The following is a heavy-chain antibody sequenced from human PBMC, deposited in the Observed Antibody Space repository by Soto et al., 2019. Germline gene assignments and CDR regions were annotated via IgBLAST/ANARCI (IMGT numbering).Heavy chain of an antibody. V-gene: IGHV1-69*13. J-gene: IGHJ6*01. CDR2: IIPIFGTA. CDR1: GGTFSSYA. D-gene: IGHD5-12*01. CDR3: ALVDLYILLPSPEKECLRQPSSRYSSYYGTDV. Sequence: SVKVSCKASGGTFSSYAISWVRQAPGQGLEWMGGIIPIFGTANYAQRFQGRVTITADESTSTAYMELSSLRSEDTAVFYCALVDLYILLPSPEKECLRQPSSRYSSYYGTDVLGQGTTVTVSS.